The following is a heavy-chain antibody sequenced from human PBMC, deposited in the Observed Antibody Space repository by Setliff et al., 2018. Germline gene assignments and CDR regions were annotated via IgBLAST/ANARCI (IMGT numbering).Heavy chain of an antibody. CDR1: GGPFSGYY. V-gene: IGHV4-34*01. D-gene: IGHD3-10*01. CDR2: INHSGGT. Sequence: KTSETLSLTCAVQGGPFSGYYWSWIRQPPGKGLESIGDINHSGGTNYNPSLKSRVTVSIDTSKNHFSLKLSSVTAADTAVYYCARGFLRYDSGTYYTYCGQGTLVTVSS. CDR3: ARGFLRYDSGTYYTY. J-gene: IGHJ4*02.